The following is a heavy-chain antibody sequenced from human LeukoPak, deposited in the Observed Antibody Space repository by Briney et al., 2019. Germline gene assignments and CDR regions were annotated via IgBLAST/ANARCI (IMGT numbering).Heavy chain of an antibody. D-gene: IGHD5-18*01. CDR2: ISGSSSYI. Sequence: GGSLRLSCAASGFTFSPYSMNWVRQVPGKGLEWVSSISGSSSYISYADSVKGRFTISRDNAKNSLYLQMNSLRAEDTAVYYCAREGYSYSDAFDIWGQGTMVTVSS. V-gene: IGHV3-21*01. CDR3: AREGYSYSDAFDI. J-gene: IGHJ3*02. CDR1: GFTFSPYS.